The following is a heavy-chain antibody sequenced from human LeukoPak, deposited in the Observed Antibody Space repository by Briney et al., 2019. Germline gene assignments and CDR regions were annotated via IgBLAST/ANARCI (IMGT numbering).Heavy chain of an antibody. CDR2: TIVGIGNT. V-gene: IGHV1-58*02. CDR3: ATEGGLGLGENWFDP. CDR1: GFDFVTSV. J-gene: IGHJ5*02. Sequence: EASVKVSCKTSGFDFVTSVIHWVRQARGQRLEWRGETIVGIGNTKYREKFQETASLSTDMSTSTVYMEKASLRSGDTAVYYWATEGGLGLGENWFDPWGQGTLVTVSS. D-gene: IGHD3/OR15-3a*01.